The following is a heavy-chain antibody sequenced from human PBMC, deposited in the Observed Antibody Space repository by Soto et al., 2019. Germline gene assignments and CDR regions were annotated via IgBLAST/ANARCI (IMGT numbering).Heavy chain of an antibody. Sequence: VASVKVSCKASGYTFTGYYMHWVRQAPGQGLERMGWINPNSGGTNYAQKYQGWVTMTRDTSISTAYMELSRLRSDDTAVYYCTLYDRPDYYDSSGYAFDIWGQGTMVTVAS. J-gene: IGHJ3*02. V-gene: IGHV1-2*04. CDR2: INPNSGGT. CDR1: GYTFTGYY. D-gene: IGHD3-22*01. CDR3: TLYDRPDYYDSSGYAFDI.